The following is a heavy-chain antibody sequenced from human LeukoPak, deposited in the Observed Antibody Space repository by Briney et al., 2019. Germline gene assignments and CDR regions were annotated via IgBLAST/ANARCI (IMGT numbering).Heavy chain of an antibody. J-gene: IGHJ4*02. CDR3: ALEYSSSSLDY. CDR2: MNPNSGNT. Sequence: AASVKVSCKASGYTFTSYDINWVRQATGQGLEWMGWMNPNSGNTGYTQKFRGRVTMTRNTSISTAYMELGSLRSEDTAVYYCALEYSSSSLDYWGQGTLVTVSS. D-gene: IGHD6-6*01. CDR1: GYTFTSYD. V-gene: IGHV1-8*01.